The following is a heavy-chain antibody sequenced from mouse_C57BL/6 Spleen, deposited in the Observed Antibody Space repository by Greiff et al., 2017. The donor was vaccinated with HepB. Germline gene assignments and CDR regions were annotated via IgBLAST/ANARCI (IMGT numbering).Heavy chain of an antibody. J-gene: IGHJ2*01. V-gene: IGHV14-4*01. CDR3: TTRNWVDY. D-gene: IGHD4-1*01. CDR1: GFNIKDDY. CDR2: IDPENGDT. Sequence: VQLKESGAELVRPGASVKLSCTASGFNIKDDYMHWVKQRPEQGLEWIGWIDPENGDTEYASKFQGKATITADTSSNTAYLQLSSLTSEDTAVYYCTTRNWVDYWGQGTTLTVSS.